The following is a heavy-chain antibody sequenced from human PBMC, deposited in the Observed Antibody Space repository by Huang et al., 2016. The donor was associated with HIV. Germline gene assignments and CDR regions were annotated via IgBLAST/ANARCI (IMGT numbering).Heavy chain of an antibody. V-gene: IGHV3-15*05. Sequence: DVELVQFGGGSAKAGGSLRLSCRGSGFKFDDAWISWFRQAPGKRREGIGRIKSGHSGGTRDYRDSVRSRFTISRDDSRQTSFLELQILEEEDTGRYYCTWDNKGVDDYWGQGSLVVVSS. J-gene: IGHJ4*01. CDR1: GFKFDDAW. D-gene: IGHD2-8*01. CDR3: TWDNKGVDDY. CDR2: IKSGHSGGTR.